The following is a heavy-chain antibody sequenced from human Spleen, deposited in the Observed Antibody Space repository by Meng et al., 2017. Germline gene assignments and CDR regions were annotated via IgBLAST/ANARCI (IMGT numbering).Heavy chain of an antibody. J-gene: IGHJ6*02. Sequence: SVKVSCKALGGIFSNYVIGWVRQAPGQGLEWMGGINAVFGTTNYAQKFQDRVTITSDESTSTIYMELTRLTSEDTAVYYCASVDVRFQRNSPNQYGMDVWGQGTTVTVSS. D-gene: IGHD3-3*01. V-gene: IGHV1-69*13. CDR1: GGIFSNYV. CDR2: INAVFGTT. CDR3: ASVDVRFQRNSPNQYGMDV.